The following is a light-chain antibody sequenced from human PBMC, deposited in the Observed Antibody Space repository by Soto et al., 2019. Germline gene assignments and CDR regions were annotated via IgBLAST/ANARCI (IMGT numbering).Light chain of an antibody. CDR2: DAS. CDR3: QQRSNWPLSIT. Sequence: EIVLTQSPATLSLSPGERATLSCRASQSVSSYLAWYQQKPGQAPRLLIYDASNRATGIPARLSGSGSGTDFTLTISSLEHEDFAVYYGQQRSNWPLSITFGQGTRLEIK. V-gene: IGKV3-11*01. J-gene: IGKJ5*01. CDR1: QSVSSY.